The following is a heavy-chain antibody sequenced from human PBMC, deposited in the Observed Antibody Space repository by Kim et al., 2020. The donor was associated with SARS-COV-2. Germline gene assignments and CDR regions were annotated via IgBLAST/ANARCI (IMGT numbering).Heavy chain of an antibody. D-gene: IGHD3-22*01. J-gene: IGHJ4*02. V-gene: IGHV4-31*03. CDR3: ARGQGLITMIVVVVGAFDY. CDR2: IYYSGST. CDR1: GGSISSGGYY. Sequence: SETLSLTCTVSGGSISSGGYYWSWIRQHPGKGLEWIGYIYYSGSTYYNTSLKSRVTISVDTSKNQFSLKLSSVTAADTAVYYCARGQGLITMIVVVVGAFDYWGQGTLVTVSS.